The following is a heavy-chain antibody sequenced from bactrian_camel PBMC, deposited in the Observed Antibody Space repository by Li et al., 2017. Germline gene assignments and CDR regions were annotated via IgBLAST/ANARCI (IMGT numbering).Heavy chain of an antibody. CDR2: LGANGEI. CDR1: GFSISPYC. CDR3: AAATRPIFAGYRFSPSDFDY. D-gene: IGHD5*01. J-gene: IGHJ6*01. Sequence: VQLVESGGGSVQTGGSLRLACAAPGFSISPYCMGWFRQAPGKEREGVAFLGANGEINIADSVKGRFTISQDVAKNTLYLQMDDLKPEDSGMYYCAAATRPIFAGYRFSPSDFDYWGSGTQVTVS. V-gene: IGHV3S59*01.